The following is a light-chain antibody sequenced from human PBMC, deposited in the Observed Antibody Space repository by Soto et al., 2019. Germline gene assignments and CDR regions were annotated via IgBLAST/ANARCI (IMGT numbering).Light chain of an antibody. Sequence: DVQMTQSPSSLSASLGDRVTITCRASQDISHYLAWFQQKPGKAPKSLIYDASSLQSGVPPKFSGSGSGTNFTLTIRSLQPEDFATYYCQQYDNYPLTFGGGTKVEF. CDR3: QQYDNYPLT. CDR1: QDISHY. CDR2: DAS. V-gene: IGKV1-16*02. J-gene: IGKJ4*01.